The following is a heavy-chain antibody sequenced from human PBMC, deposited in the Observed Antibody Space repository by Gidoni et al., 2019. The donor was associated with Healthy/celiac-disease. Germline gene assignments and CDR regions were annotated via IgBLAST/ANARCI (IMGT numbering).Heavy chain of an antibody. D-gene: IGHD6-13*01. J-gene: IGHJ3*02. V-gene: IGHV4-34*01. CDR3: ARGGSWYGAFDI. Sequence: QVQLQQWGAGLLKPSDTLSLTCAAYGGSFSGYYWRWIRQPPGKGLEWIGEINHSGSTNYNPSLKSRVTISVDTSKNQFSLKLSSVTTADTAVYYCARGGSWYGAFDIWGQGTMVTVSS. CDR1: GGSFSGYY. CDR2: INHSGST.